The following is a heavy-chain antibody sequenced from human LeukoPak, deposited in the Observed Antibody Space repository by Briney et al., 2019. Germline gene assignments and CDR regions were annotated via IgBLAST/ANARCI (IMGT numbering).Heavy chain of an antibody. Sequence: SETLSLTCTVSGGSMRTYYWSWIRQPPGKGLEWIGFIYHSGSTDYNPSLKSRGTISVDTSKNQFSLKLSSVTAADTAVYYCARTNYYGSGSYYPGLWGQGTLVTVSS. D-gene: IGHD3-10*01. V-gene: IGHV4-59*08. CDR3: ARTNYYGSGSYYPGL. CDR1: GGSMRTYY. CDR2: IYHSGST. J-gene: IGHJ4*02.